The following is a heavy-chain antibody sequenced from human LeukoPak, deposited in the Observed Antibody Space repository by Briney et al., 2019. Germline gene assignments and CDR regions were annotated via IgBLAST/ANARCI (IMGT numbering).Heavy chain of an antibody. CDR1: GGTISRYY. V-gene: IGHV4-59*01. J-gene: IGHJ4*02. CDR3: ARGPTRNYFDY. Sequence: SETLSLSCTVSGGTISRYYWSWIRQPPGKGLEWIEYIYYSGSTNYNPSLKSRVTISVDTSKNQFSLKLSSVTAADTAVYYCARGPTRNYFDYWGQGTLVTVSS. CDR2: IYYSGST.